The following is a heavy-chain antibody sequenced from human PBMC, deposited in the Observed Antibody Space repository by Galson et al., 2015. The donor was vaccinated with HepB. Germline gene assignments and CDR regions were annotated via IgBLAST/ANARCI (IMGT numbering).Heavy chain of an antibody. CDR1: GGTFSNYA. CDR3: ARVARGGSGYDLGGGYYYYYNMDV. Sequence: SVKVSCKASGGTFSNYAISWVRQAPGHGLEWMGGIIPIFGTTNYAQKFQGRVTITADESTSTAYMELSRLRSEDTAVYYCARVARGGSGYDLGGGYYYYYNMDVWGKGTTVTVSS. CDR2: IIPIFGTT. V-gene: IGHV1-69*13. J-gene: IGHJ6*03. D-gene: IGHD5-12*01.